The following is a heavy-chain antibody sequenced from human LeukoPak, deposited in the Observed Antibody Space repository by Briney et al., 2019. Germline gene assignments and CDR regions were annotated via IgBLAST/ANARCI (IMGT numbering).Heavy chain of an antibody. CDR2: INPTGGST. CDR1: GYSFTSYY. V-gene: IGHV1-46*01. Sequence: ASVKVSCKASGYSFTSYYMHWVRQAPGQGLEWMGLINPTGGSTGYAQKFQGRVTMTRDMSTSTDYMELSSLRSEDTAIYYCARDNSVGDNAWWFDPWGQGTLVTVSS. CDR3: ARDNSVGDNAWWFDP. D-gene: IGHD1-26*01. J-gene: IGHJ5*02.